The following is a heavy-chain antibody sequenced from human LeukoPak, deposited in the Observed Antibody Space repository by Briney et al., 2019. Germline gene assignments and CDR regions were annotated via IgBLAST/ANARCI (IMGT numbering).Heavy chain of an antibody. CDR2: VANDGRDK. CDR3: AKDLNVAAAGYYFDY. CDR1: GFTFSNYG. J-gene: IGHJ4*02. D-gene: IGHD6-13*01. Sequence: GGSLRLSCAASGFTFSNYGMHWVRQAPGKGVEWVAVVANDGRDKRYADSVKGRFTISRDNSKNTVYLQMNSLRAEDTAVYYCAKDLNVAAAGYYFDYWGQGTLVTVSS. V-gene: IGHV3-30*18.